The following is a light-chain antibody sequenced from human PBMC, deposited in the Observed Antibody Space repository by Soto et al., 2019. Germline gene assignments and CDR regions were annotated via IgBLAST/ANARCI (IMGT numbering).Light chain of an antibody. Sequence: DIQMTQSPASLSVSVGDRVTITCQASQDISNSLNWYQQKPGKAPKLLIYDASNLETGVPSRFSGSGSGTDFTFPISSLQPEDIATYYFQEYQNRLFSFGPGTKVDIK. CDR3: QEYQNRLFS. J-gene: IGKJ3*01. CDR2: DAS. CDR1: QDISNS. V-gene: IGKV1-33*01.